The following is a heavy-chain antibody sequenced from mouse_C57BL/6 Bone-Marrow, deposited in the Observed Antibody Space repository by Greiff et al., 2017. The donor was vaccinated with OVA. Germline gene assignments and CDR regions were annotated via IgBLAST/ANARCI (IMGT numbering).Heavy chain of an antibody. CDR1: GYTFTSYW. J-gene: IGHJ2*01. Sequence: QVQLKQPGAELVKPGASVKMSCKASGYTFTSYWITWVKQRPGQGLEWIGDIYPGSGSTNYTEKFKSKATLTVDTSSSTAYMQLSSLTSEDSAVYDGARRWLRRRGGFDYWGQGTTLTVSS. D-gene: IGHD2-2*01. CDR3: ARRWLRRRGGFDY. V-gene: IGHV1-55*01. CDR2: IYPGSGST.